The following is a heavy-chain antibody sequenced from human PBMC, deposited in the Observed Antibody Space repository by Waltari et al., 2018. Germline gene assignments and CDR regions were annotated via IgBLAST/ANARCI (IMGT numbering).Heavy chain of an antibody. J-gene: IGHJ4*02. D-gene: IGHD3-10*01. CDR3: AGSYPPRGFDY. CDR1: SDSISSYY. Sequence: QVQLQESGPGLVKPSETLSLSCTAASDSISSYYWSWLRQAPGKGLEWVGDIYYTGSTDYNPSLSNRVTISIDTSKNRFSLKLRSVTAADTAVFYCAGSYPPRGFDYWGQGTLVTVSS. V-gene: IGHV4-59*01. CDR2: IYYTGST.